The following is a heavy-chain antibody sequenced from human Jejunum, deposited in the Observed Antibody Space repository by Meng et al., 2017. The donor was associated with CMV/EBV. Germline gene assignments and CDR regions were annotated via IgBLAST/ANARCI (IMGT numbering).Heavy chain of an antibody. J-gene: IGHJ4*02. Sequence: EVRLVESGGGLVQPGQSLRLSCAASGFTVSSSYMSWVRQAPGKGLEWVSALYSGGTTYYADSVRGRFVISADNSKNTLYLQVDGLTGEDTAMYYCAKQVSDSSTYVYWGQGTLVTVSS. V-gene: IGHV3-66*04. CDR2: LYSGGTT. CDR3: AKQVSDSSTYVY. CDR1: GFTVSSSY. D-gene: IGHD4-11*01.